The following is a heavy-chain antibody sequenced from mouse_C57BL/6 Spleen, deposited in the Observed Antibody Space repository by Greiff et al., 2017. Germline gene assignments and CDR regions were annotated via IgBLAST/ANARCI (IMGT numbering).Heavy chain of an antibody. CDR1: GYAFTNYL. CDR2: INPGSGGT. D-gene: IGHD2-3*01. CDR3: AREGGYYRFDYAMDY. V-gene: IGHV1-54*01. J-gene: IGHJ4*01. Sequence: VQLQESGAELVRPGTSVKVSCKASGYAFTNYLIEWVKQRPGQGLEWIGVINPGSGGTNYNEKFKGKATLTADKSSSTAYMQLSSLTSEDSAVYFCAREGGYYRFDYAMDYWVKEPQSPSPQ.